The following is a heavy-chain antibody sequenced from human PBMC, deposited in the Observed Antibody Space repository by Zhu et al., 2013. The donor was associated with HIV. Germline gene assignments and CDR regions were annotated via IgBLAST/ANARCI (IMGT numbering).Heavy chain of an antibody. CDR1: GSPLSSSYY. D-gene: IGHD2-21*01. V-gene: IGHV4-39*07. CDR3: ARRAIVAAWGHNDAFDI. J-gene: IGHJ3*02. CDR2: IYYSGST. Sequence: QVQLQESGPGLVKPSETLSLTCTASGSPLSSSYYWGWIRQPPGKGLEWIGSIYYSGSTYYNPSLKSRVTISVDTSKNQFSLKLSSVTAADTAVYYCARRAIVAAWGHNDAFDIWGQGTMVTVSS.